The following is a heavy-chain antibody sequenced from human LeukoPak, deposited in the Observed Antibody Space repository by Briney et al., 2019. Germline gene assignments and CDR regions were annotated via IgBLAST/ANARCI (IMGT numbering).Heavy chain of an antibody. CDR3: ARYCSGGSCFDY. CDR2: IYYSGST. D-gene: IGHD2-15*01. CDR1: GGFISSSSYY. J-gene: IGHJ4*02. V-gene: IGHV4-39*01. Sequence: SETLSLTCTVSGGFISSSSYYWGWIRQPPGKGLEWIGSIYYSGSTYYNPSLKSRVTISVDTSKNQFSLKLSSVTAADTAVYYCARYCSGGSCFDYWGQGTLVTVSS.